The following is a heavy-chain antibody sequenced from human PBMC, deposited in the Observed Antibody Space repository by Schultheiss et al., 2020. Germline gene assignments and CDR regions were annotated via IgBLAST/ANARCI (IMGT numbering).Heavy chain of an antibody. Sequence: GESLKISCAASGFTFSSYAMHWVRQAPGKGLEWVAVISYDGSNKYYADSVKGRFTISRDNSKNTLYLQMNSLRAEDTAVYYCARASRVIAAAGTFYYYYMDVWGKGTTVTVSS. V-gene: IGHV3-30-3*01. CDR1: GFTFSSYA. J-gene: IGHJ6*03. CDR3: ARASRVIAAAGTFYYYYMDV. D-gene: IGHD6-13*01. CDR2: ISYDGSNK.